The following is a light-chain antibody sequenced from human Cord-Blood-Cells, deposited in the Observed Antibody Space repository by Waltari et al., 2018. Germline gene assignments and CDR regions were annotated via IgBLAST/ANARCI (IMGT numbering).Light chain of an antibody. V-gene: IGKV3-20*01. J-gene: IGKJ2*01. CDR3: QQYGSAPYT. CDR2: GAS. CDR1: QSVSSSY. Sequence: IVLTQSPGTLSLSPGERATLSGRASQSVSSSYLAWYQQKPGQAPRLRIYGASSRATGIPDRFSGSESGTDFTLTIGRLEPEDFAVYYCQQYGSAPYTFGHGTKLEIE.